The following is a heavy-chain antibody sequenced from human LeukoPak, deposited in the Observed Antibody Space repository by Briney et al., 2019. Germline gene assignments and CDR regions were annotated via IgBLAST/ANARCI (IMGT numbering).Heavy chain of an antibody. J-gene: IGHJ4*02. CDR3: ARRVAVAGYFDY. CDR2: IYYSGST. V-gene: IGHV4-39*01. Sequence: SETLSLTCTVSGGSVTSSSYYWAWIRQSPGKGLEWIGSIYYSGSTDYNPSLRSRVAISVDTSKNQFSLKLSSVTAADTAMYYCARRVAVAGYFDYWGQGTLVTVSS. D-gene: IGHD6-19*01. CDR1: GGSVTSSSYY.